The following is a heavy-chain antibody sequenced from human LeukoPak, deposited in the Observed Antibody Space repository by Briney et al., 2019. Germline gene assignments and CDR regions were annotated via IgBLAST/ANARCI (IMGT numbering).Heavy chain of an antibody. CDR2: ISDSGST. J-gene: IGHJ5*02. D-gene: IGHD1-26*01. V-gene: IGHV4-59*11. CDR1: GGSISGHY. CDR3: GSGGHYFDP. Sequence: SETLSLTCVVSGGSISGHYWSWIRQPPGEGLEWIGYISDSGSTTYNPSLGSRVTILVDTSKKQFSLKLRAVTAADTAVYFCGSGGHYFDPWGQGTLVIVSS.